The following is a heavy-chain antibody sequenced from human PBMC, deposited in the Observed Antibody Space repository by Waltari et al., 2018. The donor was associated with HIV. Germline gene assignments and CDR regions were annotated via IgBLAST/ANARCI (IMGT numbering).Heavy chain of an antibody. D-gene: IGHD3-16*01. CDR3: ASARETMGVDFDS. V-gene: IGHV1-69*08. CDR1: VGAFSSYT. Sequence: QVQLVQSGAEVKKPGSSVKVSCKASVGAFSSYTINWVRKAPGQGLEWLGRIIPMSNTPNNAQKFQGRVTITADKSTSTAYMELTSLRSDDTAVYYCASARETMGVDFDSWGLGTLVTVSS. J-gene: IGHJ4*02. CDR2: IIPMSNTP.